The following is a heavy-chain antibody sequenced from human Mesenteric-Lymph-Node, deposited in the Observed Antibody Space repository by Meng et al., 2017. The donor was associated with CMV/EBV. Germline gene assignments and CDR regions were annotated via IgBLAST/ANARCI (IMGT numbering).Heavy chain of an antibody. CDR2: IFYSGSN. CDR3: ARGLRVYYFDY. CDR1: GGSISSSDYY. Sequence: TCTGSGGSISSSDYYWSWIRQHPGKGLEWIEYIFYSGSNYYNPSLKSRLTISVDTSKNQFSLNLSSLTAADTAVYYCARGLRVYYFDYWGQGTLVTVSS. V-gene: IGHV4-31*03. J-gene: IGHJ4*02. D-gene: IGHD5/OR15-5a*01.